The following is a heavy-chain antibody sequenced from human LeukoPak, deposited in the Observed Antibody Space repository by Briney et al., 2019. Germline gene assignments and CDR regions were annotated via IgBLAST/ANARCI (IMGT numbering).Heavy chain of an antibody. CDR3: ARGGYCSGGSCFAIVWEYGMDV. Sequence: SVKVSCKASGGTFSSYAISWVRQAPGQGLEWMGGIIPIFGTANYAQKFQGRVTITANESTSTAYMELSSLRSEDTAVYYCARGGYCSGGSCFAIVWEYGMDVWGQGTTVTVSS. V-gene: IGHV1-69*01. CDR2: IIPIFGTA. D-gene: IGHD2-15*01. CDR1: GGTFSSYA. J-gene: IGHJ6*02.